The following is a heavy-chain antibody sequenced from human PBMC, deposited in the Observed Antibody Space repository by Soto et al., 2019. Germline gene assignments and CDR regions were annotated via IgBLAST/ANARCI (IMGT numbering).Heavy chain of an antibody. J-gene: IGHJ5*02. CDR1: GGSISNYY. CDR3: ARVWHSSHTAWFDL. D-gene: IGHD6-19*01. V-gene: IGHV4-59*01. CDR2: IYYSGNT. Sequence: SETLSLTCSVSGGSISNYYGSWIRQPPGKGLEWIGYIYYSGNTNYNPSLKSRVTISVDSSKNQFSLKLSSVTAADTAVYYCARVWHSSHTAWFDLWGQGTLVTVSS.